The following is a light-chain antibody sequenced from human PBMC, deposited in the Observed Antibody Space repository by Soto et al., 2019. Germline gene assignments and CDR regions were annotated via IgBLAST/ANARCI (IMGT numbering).Light chain of an antibody. V-gene: IGKV3-15*01. CDR3: QHYNKWPLT. CDR1: QSISNN. Sequence: EIVMTQSPAALSVSPGDKVTLSCRASQSISNNLAWYQQKPGQAPRLLIYFASTRATGIPARFSGSGSGTEFSLTISRLQSEDLGLYYCQHYNKWPLTFGGGTKVETK. CDR2: FAS. J-gene: IGKJ4*01.